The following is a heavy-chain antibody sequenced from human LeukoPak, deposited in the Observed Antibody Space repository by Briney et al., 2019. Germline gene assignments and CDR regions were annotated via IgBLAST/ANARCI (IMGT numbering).Heavy chain of an antibody. CDR1: GFTFSSYA. CDR3: AREGGYSYDLLDY. Sequence: GGSLRLSCAASGFTFSSYAMHWVRQAPGKGLEWVAVISYDGSNKYYADSVKGRFTISRDNSKNTLYLQMNSLRAEDTAVYYCAREGGYSYDLLDYWGQGTLVTVYS. V-gene: IGHV3-30*04. D-gene: IGHD5-18*01. J-gene: IGHJ4*02. CDR2: ISYDGSNK.